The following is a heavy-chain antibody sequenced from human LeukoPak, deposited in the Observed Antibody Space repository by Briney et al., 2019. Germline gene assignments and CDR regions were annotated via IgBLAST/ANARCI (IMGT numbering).Heavy chain of an antibody. J-gene: IGHJ5*02. V-gene: IGHV3-23*01. CDR3: ARSRIQLWS. CDR2: ISGSGGST. D-gene: IGHD5-18*01. CDR1: GFTFSNYV. Sequence: SGGSLRLSCVASGFTFSNYVMTWVRQAPGKGLEWVSGISGSGGSTYYADSVKGRFTISRDNSKNTLDLRMHSLRAEDTAVYYCARSRIQLWSWGQGTLVTVSS.